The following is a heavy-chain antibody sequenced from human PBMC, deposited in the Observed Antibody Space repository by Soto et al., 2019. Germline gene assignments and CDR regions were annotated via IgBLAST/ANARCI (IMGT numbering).Heavy chain of an antibody. V-gene: IGHV2-70*01. CDR3: TRSTNWNSAYYFDY. CDR1: GFSLSRKGMS. CDR2: IDWEEEK. J-gene: IGHJ4*01. Sequence: GSGPTLVNPKQTLILTCAFSGFSLSRKGMSVSWIRQPPGNSLEFLALIDWEEEKFSSPSLRTRLTVSKDTSKSQVVLTLTNVEPVDKAKYYCTRSTNWNSAYYFDYWGQGTRVTVSS. D-gene: IGHD1-7*01.